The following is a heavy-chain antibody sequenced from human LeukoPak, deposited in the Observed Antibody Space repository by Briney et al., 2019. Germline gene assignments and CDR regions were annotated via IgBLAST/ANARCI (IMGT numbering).Heavy chain of an antibody. CDR1: GYTFTGYY. D-gene: IGHD1-26*01. CDR3: ARDHGGSVYYYYYMDV. CDR2: INPNSGGT. V-gene: IGHV1-2*02. J-gene: IGHJ6*03. Sequence: ASVKVSCKASGYTFTGYYMHWVRQAPGQGLEWMGWINPNSGGTNYAQKFQGRVTMTRDTSISTAYMELSRLRSDDTAVYYCARDHGGSVYYYYYMDVWGKGTTVTVSS.